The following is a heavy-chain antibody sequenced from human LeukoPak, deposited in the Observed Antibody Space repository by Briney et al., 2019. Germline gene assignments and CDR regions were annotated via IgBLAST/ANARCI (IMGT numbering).Heavy chain of an antibody. Sequence: SVKVSCKASGGTFSSYAISWMRQAPGQGLEWMGGIIPIFGTANYAQKFQGRVTITADESTSTAYMELSSLRSEDTAVYYCARDYYDTPDAFDIWGQGTMVTVSS. CDR1: GGTFSSYA. D-gene: IGHD3-22*01. CDR2: IIPIFGTA. CDR3: ARDYYDTPDAFDI. J-gene: IGHJ3*02. V-gene: IGHV1-69*13.